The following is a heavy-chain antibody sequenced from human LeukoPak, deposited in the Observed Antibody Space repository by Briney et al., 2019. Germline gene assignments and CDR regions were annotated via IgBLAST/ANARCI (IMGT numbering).Heavy chain of an antibody. D-gene: IGHD7-27*01. CDR3: ASRKLGNDY. Sequence: SETLSLTCTVSGASISSYYWSWIRQPAGKGLEWIGRIYTSGSTNYSPSLKSRVTISADTSQNQFFLKLSSVTAADTAVYYCASRKLGNDYWGQGTLVTVSS. CDR1: GASISSYY. J-gene: IGHJ4*02. CDR2: IYTSGST. V-gene: IGHV4-4*07.